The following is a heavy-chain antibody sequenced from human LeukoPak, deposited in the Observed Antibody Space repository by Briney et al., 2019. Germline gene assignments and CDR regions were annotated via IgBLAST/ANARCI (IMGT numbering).Heavy chain of an antibody. CDR3: ARGPPVLRYFDWSGYYYYYYMDV. J-gene: IGHJ6*03. CDR1: GYTFTSYD. V-gene: IGHV1-8*03. Sequence: GASVKVSCKASGYTFTSYDINWVRQATGQGLEWMGWMNPNSGNTGYAQKFQGRVTITRNTSISTAYMELSSLRSEDTAVYYCARGPPVLRYFDWSGYYYYYYMDVWGKGTTVTVSS. CDR2: MNPNSGNT. D-gene: IGHD3-9*01.